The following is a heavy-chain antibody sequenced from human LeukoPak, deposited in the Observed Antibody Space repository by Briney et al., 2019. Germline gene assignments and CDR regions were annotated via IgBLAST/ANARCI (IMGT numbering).Heavy chain of an antibody. Sequence: GGSLRLSCAASGFAFSSYAINWVRQAPGKGLEWVSAISGYGGSTYYADSVKGRFTISRDNSKNTLYLQMNSLRAEDTAVYYCAKDLGRWELRGYFDYWGQGTLVTVSS. CDR2: ISGYGGST. J-gene: IGHJ4*02. D-gene: IGHD1-26*01. V-gene: IGHV3-23*01. CDR1: GFAFSSYA. CDR3: AKDLGRWELRGYFDY.